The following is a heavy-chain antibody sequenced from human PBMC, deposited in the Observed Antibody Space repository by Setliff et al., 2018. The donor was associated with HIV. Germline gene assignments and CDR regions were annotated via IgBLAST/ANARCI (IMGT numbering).Heavy chain of an antibody. J-gene: IGHJ6*03. V-gene: IGHV4-4*07. D-gene: IGHD3-16*01. CDR3: ARDVPWGDYYYYMDV. CDR2: IYTSGST. Sequence: ETLSLTCTVSGGSIRSYYWSWIRQPAGKGLEWIGHIYTSGSTNYNPSLKSRVTMSVDTSKNQFSLKLSSVTAADTAVYSCARDVPWGDYYYYMDVWGKGTTVTFSS. CDR1: GGSIRSYY.